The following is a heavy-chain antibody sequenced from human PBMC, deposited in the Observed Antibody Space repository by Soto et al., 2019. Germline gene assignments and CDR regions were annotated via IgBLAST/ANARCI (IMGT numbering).Heavy chain of an antibody. V-gene: IGHV1-69*04. CDR1: GGTFSSYT. CDR3: AREFSETTRYNWFDP. J-gene: IGHJ5*02. CDR2: IIPILGIA. D-gene: IGHD4-4*01. Sequence: SVKVSCKASGGTFSSYTTSWVRQAPGQGLEWMGRIIPILGIANYAQKFQGRVTITADKSTSTAYMELSSLRSEDTAVYYCAREFSETTRYNWFDPWGQGTLVTVS.